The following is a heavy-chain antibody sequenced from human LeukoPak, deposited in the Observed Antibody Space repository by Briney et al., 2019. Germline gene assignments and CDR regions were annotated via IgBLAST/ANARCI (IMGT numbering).Heavy chain of an antibody. CDR1: GFSFDDYA. V-gene: IGHV3-9*01. Sequence: PGGSLRLSCAASGFSFDDYAMHWVRQAPGKGLEWVSGISWNSGSIGYADSVKGRFTISRDNAKNSLYLRMNSLRAEDTALYYCAKAGGGSYYADYWGQGTLVTVSS. J-gene: IGHJ4*02. CDR3: AKAGGGSYYADY. D-gene: IGHD1-26*01. CDR2: ISWNSGSI.